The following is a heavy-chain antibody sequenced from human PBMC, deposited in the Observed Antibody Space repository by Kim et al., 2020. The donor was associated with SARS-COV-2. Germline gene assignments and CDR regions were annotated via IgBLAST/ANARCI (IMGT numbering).Heavy chain of an antibody. CDR1: GGTFSSYA. Sequence: SVKVSCKASGGTFSSYAISWVRQAPGQGLEWMGGIIPIFGTANYAQKFQGRVTITADESTSTAYMELSSLRSEDTAVYYCAREGSSSPNYYYYMDVWGKGTTVTVSS. CDR2: IIPIFGTA. J-gene: IGHJ6*03. CDR3: AREGSSSPNYYYYMDV. V-gene: IGHV1-69*13. D-gene: IGHD6-6*01.